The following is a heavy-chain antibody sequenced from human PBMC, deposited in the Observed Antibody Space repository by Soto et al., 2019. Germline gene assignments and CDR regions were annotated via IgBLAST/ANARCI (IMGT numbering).Heavy chain of an antibody. CDR3: AKQTSITIFGVGIDY. CDR1: GFTFSSYA. V-gene: IGHV3-23*01. CDR2: ISGSGGST. D-gene: IGHD3-3*01. J-gene: IGHJ4*02. Sequence: PGGSLRLSCAASGFTFSSYAMSWVRQAPGKGLEWVSAISGSGGSTYYADSVKGRFTISRDNSKNTLYLQMNSLRAEDTAVYYCAKQTSITIFGVGIDYWCQGTLVTVSS.